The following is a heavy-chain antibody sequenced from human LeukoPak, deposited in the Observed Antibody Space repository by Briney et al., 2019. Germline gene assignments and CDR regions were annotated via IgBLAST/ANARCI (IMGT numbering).Heavy chain of an antibody. D-gene: IGHD6-13*01. V-gene: IGHV4-34*01. CDR3: ATIAAAGTFLFDY. CDR1: GGSFSGYY. Sequence: SETLSLTCAVYGGSFSGYYWSWLRQPPGKGLEWIGEINHSGSTNYNPSLKSRVTISVDTSKNQFSLKLSSVTAADTAVYYCATIAAAGTFLFDYWGQGTLVTISS. J-gene: IGHJ4*02. CDR2: INHSGST.